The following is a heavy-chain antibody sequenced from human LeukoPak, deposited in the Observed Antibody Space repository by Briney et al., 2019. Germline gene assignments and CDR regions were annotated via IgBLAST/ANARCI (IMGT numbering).Heavy chain of an antibody. CDR2: INPNTGNP. CDR3: ARAYQRLGGLSFPDQ. J-gene: IGHJ5*02. Sequence: ASVEVSCKASGYTFTGYYMHWVRQAPGQGLEWMGWINPNTGNPTYAQGFTGRFVFSLDTSVSTTYLQISSLKAEDTAVYYCARAYQRLGGLSFPDQWGQGTLVSVSS. CDR1: GYTFTGYY. D-gene: IGHD3-16*02. V-gene: IGHV7-4-1*02.